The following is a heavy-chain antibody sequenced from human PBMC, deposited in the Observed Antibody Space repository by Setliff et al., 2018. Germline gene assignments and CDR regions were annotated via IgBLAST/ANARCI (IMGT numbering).Heavy chain of an antibody. CDR2: IYTSGST. Sequence: PSETLSLTCTVSGGSISSGSYHWSWIRQPAGKGLEWIGRIYTSGSTNYNPSLKSRVTISVDTSKNQFSLKLSSVTAADTAVYYCARHPHYDSSGYRDYWGQGTLVTVSS. CDR3: ARHPHYDSSGYRDY. J-gene: IGHJ4*02. D-gene: IGHD3-22*01. CDR1: GGSISSGSYH. V-gene: IGHV4-61*02.